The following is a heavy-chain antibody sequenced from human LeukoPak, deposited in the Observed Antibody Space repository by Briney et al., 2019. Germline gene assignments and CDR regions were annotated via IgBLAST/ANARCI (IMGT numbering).Heavy chain of an antibody. CDR1: GGTFSSYA. J-gene: IGHJ3*02. D-gene: IGHD3-3*01. Sequence: SVKVSCKASGGTFSSYAISWVRQAPGQGLEWLGGIIPIFGTANYAQKFQGRVTITADESTSTAYMELSSLRSEDTAVYYCARAVNYDSWSGYFHGRAFDIWGQGTMVTVSS. CDR2: IIPIFGTA. CDR3: ARAVNYDSWSGYFHGRAFDI. V-gene: IGHV1-69*01.